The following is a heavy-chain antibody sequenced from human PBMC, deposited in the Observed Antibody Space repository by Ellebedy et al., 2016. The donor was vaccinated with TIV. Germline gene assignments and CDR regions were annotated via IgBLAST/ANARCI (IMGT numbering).Heavy chain of an antibody. CDR3: VRGGPARGSIHPDY. V-gene: IGHV3-74*01. D-gene: IGHD2-2*01. CDR1: DFTFSSYW. Sequence: GGSLRLXXAASDFTFSSYWMHWVRQAPGKGLVWVSRINSDGITTTYADSVRGRFTISRDNAKNTLYLEMSSLRADDTGVYYWVRGGPARGSIHPDYWGQGTLVTVSS. J-gene: IGHJ4*02. CDR2: INSDGITT.